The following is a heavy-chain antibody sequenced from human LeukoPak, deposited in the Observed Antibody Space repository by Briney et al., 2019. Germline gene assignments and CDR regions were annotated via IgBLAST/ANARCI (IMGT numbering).Heavy chain of an antibody. CDR1: GFTFSRNS. CDR2: ISSSSGTI. D-gene: IGHD3-22*01. CDR3: ARDRYYYDSSGSCFDY. J-gene: IGHJ4*02. Sequence: GGSLRLSCAASGFTFSRNSMNWVRQAPGKGLEWVSYISSSSGTIYYADSVKGRFTISRDNAKNSLYLQMNSPRAEDTAVYYCARDRYYYDSSGSCFDYWGQGTLVTVSS. V-gene: IGHV3-48*01.